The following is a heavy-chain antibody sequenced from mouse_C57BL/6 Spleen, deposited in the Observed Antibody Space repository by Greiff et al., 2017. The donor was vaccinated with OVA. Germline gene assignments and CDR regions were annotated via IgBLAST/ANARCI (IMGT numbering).Heavy chain of an antibody. CDR3: ARQRITTTGYWYFDV. J-gene: IGHJ1*03. Sequence: QVHVKQSGPELVKPGASVKISCKASGYSFTSYYIHWVKQRPGQGLEWIGWIYPGSGNTKYNEKFKGKATLTADTSSSTAYMQLSSLTSEDSAVYYCARQRITTTGYWYFDVWGTGTTVTVSS. D-gene: IGHD1-1*01. V-gene: IGHV1-66*01. CDR2: IYPGSGNT. CDR1: GYSFTSYY.